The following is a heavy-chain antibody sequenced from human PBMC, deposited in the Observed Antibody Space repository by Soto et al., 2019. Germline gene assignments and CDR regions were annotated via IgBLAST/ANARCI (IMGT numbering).Heavy chain of an antibody. CDR2: ISSSSSYI. Sequence: PGGSLRLSCAASGFTFSSYSVNWVRQAPGKGLEWVSSISSSSSYIYYADSVKGRFTISRDNAKNSLYLQMNSLRAEDTAVYYCASLSKRASSSWYDYYYYMDVWGKGTTVTVSS. CDR3: ASLSKRASSSWYDYYYYMDV. J-gene: IGHJ6*03. D-gene: IGHD6-13*01. CDR1: GFTFSSYS. V-gene: IGHV3-21*01.